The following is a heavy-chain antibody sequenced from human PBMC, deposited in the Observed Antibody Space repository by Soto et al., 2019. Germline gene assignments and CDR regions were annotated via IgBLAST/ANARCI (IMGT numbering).Heavy chain of an antibody. D-gene: IGHD2-8*02. Sequence: SETLSLTCTVSGGSISSYYWSWIRQPPGKGLEWIGYIYYSGFTDYNPSLMSLVTISVDTSKSQFSLKLSSVSAADTAVYYCARGGGVYYFDYWGQGTLVTVSS. CDR3: ARGGGVYYFDY. V-gene: IGHV4-59*01. CDR1: GGSISSYY. CDR2: IYYSGFT. J-gene: IGHJ4*02.